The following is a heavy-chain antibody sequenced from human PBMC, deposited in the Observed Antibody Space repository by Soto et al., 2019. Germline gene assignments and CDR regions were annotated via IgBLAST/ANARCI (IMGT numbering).Heavy chain of an antibody. CDR1: GFTFSSYT. Sequence: EVQLVESGGGLVKPGGSLRLSCAASGFTFSSYTMNWVRQAPGKGLEWVSSITSSSSYIYYADSVSGRFTISRDNANNSVYLQMNSLGAEDKAVYYCARDDGYCSAGNCYGRWGMDVWGQGTTVTVSS. CDR2: ITSSSSYI. J-gene: IGHJ6*02. V-gene: IGHV3-21*01. CDR3: ARDDGYCSAGNCYGRWGMDV. D-gene: IGHD2-15*01.